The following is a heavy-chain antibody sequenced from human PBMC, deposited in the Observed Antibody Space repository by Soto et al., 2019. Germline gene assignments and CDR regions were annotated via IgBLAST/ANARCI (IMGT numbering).Heavy chain of an antibody. CDR3: AKLGSSVWSPHYYFDY. J-gene: IGHJ4*02. Sequence: GASVKVSCKASGFTFTSSAVQWVRQARGQRLEWIGWIVVGSGNTNYAQKFQERVTITRDMSTSTAYMELSSLRSEDTAIYYCAKLGSSVWSPHYYFDYWGQGTLVTVSS. CDR1: GFTFTSSA. CDR2: IVVGSGNT. D-gene: IGHD3-16*01. V-gene: IGHV1-58*01.